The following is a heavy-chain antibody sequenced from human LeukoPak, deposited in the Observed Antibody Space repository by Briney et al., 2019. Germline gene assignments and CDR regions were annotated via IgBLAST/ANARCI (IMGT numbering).Heavy chain of an antibody. CDR2: INPSGGST. Sequence: ASVKVSCKASGYTFTSYYMHWVRQAPGQGLEWMGIINPSGGSTSYAQKFQGRVTMTRDTSTSTVYMELSSLRSEDTAVYYCATVNTGGYCSSTSCYLFDYWGQGTLVTVSS. D-gene: IGHD2-2*01. CDR1: GYTFTSYY. CDR3: ATVNTGGYCSSTSCYLFDY. V-gene: IGHV1-46*01. J-gene: IGHJ4*02.